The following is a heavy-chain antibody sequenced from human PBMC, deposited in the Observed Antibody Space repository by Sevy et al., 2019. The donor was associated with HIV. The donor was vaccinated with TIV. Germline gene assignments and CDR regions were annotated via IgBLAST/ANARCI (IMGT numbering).Heavy chain of an antibody. J-gene: IGHJ5*02. CDR2: IRSKANNYAT. Sequence: GGSLRLSCAASGFTFSGSAIHWVRQASGKGLEWVGRIRSKANNYATGYAASVKGRFTISRDDSKNTAYLQMNSLKTEDTAIYYCTRHQGSYCGSTSCSYNWFDPWGQGILVTVSS. CDR3: TRHQGSYCGSTSCSYNWFDP. D-gene: IGHD2-2*01. V-gene: IGHV3-73*01. CDR1: GFTFSGSA.